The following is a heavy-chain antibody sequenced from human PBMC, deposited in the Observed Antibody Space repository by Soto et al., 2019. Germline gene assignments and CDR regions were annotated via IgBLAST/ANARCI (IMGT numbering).Heavy chain of an antibody. CDR1: GGTFSSYA. CDR2: IIPIFGTA. CDR3: ARDGYSSGWYVSGYYYYYGMDV. D-gene: IGHD6-19*01. V-gene: IGHV1-69*06. J-gene: IGHJ6*02. Sequence: SGKVCCKASGGTFSSYAIIWVRQAPGQGLEWMGGIIPIFGTANYAQKFQGRVTITADKSTSTAYMELSSLRSEDTAVYYCARDGYSSGWYVSGYYYYYGMDVWGQGTTVTVSS.